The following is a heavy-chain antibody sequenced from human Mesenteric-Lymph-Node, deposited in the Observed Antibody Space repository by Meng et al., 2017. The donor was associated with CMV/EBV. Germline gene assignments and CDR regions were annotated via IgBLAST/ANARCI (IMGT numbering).Heavy chain of an antibody. J-gene: IGHJ4*02. CDR2: IKQDGSEK. CDR3: ARDRRYQYGSVNSPDF. Sequence: GESLKISCAASEFTFSIYAMNWVRQAPGKGLEWVANIKQDGSEKYYVDSVKGRFTISRDNAENSLYLQMNSLRAEDTAVYYCARDRRYQYGSVNSPDFWGQGTLVTVSS. V-gene: IGHV3-7*01. D-gene: IGHD3-10*01. CDR1: EFTFSIYA.